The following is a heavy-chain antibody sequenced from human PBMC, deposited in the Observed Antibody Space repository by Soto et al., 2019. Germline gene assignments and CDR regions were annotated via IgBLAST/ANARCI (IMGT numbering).Heavy chain of an antibody. V-gene: IGHV1-69*06. D-gene: IGHD4-17*01. J-gene: IGHJ6*02. CDR1: GGTFVGSA. CDR3: AVGGDYGENYYYYGMDV. Sequence: QVQLVQSGAEVKKPGSSVKVSCKASGGTFVGSAISWVRQAPGQGLEWMGGIITTFGTPTYAQKFQGRVTIIADKSTSTAYMELSSLRSEDTAVYYCAVGGDYGENYYYYGMDVWGQGTTVTVSS. CDR2: IITTFGTP.